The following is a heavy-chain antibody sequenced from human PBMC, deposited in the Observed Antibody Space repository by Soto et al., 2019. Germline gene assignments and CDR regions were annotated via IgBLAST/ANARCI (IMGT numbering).Heavy chain of an antibody. D-gene: IGHD3-9*01. CDR3: ATAGLTGNV. CDR1: GFTFSSYE. J-gene: IGHJ6*02. V-gene: IGHV3-48*03. CDR2: ISVSGTMR. Sequence: PGGSLRLSCAPSGFTFSSYEMNWVRQAPGKGLEWVSYISVSGTMRFYADAVKGRFTISRDNTKKILYLQMNSLRAEDTALYYCATAGLTGNVWGQGTTVTVSS.